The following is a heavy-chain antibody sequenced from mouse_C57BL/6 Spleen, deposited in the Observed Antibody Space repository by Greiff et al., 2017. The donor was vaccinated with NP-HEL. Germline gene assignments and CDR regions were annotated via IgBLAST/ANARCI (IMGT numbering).Heavy chain of an antibody. D-gene: IGHD2-1*01. CDR2: ISSGSSTI. CDR1: GFTFSDYG. CDR3: ARHGNYTYYAMDY. V-gene: IGHV5-17*01. J-gene: IGHJ4*01. Sequence: EVMLVESGGGLVKPGGSLKLSCAASGFTFSDYGMHWVRQAPEKGLEWVAYISSGSSTIYYADTVKGRFTISRDNAKNTLFLQMTSLRSEDTAMYYCARHGNYTYYAMDYWGQGTSVTVSS.